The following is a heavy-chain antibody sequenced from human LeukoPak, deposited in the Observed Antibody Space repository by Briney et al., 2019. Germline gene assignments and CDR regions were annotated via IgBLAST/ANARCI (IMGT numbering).Heavy chain of an antibody. V-gene: IGHV1-2*02. CDR2: INPNSGGT. CDR3: AREWAIVVVPAAFDY. CDR1: GYTFTGYY. D-gene: IGHD2-2*01. Sequence: ASVKVSCKASGYTFTGYYMHWVRQAPGQGLEWMGWINPNSGGTNYAQKFQGRVTMTRDTSISTAYMELSRLRSDDTAVYYCAREWAIVVVPAAFDYWGQGTLVTVSS. J-gene: IGHJ4*02.